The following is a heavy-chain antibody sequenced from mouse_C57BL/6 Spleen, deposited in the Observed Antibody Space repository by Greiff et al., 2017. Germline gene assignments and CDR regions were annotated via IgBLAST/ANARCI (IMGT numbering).Heavy chain of an antibody. J-gene: IGHJ3*01. D-gene: IGHD4-1*01. V-gene: IGHV3-6*01. CDR3: AREWDAY. CDR1: GYSITSGYY. CDR2: ISYDGSN. Sequence: ESGPGLVKPSQSLSLTCSVTGYSITSGYYWNWIRQFPGNKLEWMGYISYDGSNNYNPSLKNRISITRDTSKNQFFLKLNSVTTEDTATYYCAREWDAYWGQGTLVTVSA.